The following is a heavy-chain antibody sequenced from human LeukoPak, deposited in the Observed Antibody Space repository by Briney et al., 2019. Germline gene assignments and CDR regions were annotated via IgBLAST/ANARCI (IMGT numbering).Heavy chain of an antibody. CDR3: ANSENMVRGVILGF. CDR1: GYTFSDYY. D-gene: IGHD3-10*01. CDR2: INPNSGGT. J-gene: IGHJ4*02. V-gene: IGHV1-2*02. Sequence: ASVKVSCKASGYTFSDYYMHWVRQAPGQGLEWMGWINPNSGGTNYAQKFQGRVTMTRDTSISTAYMELTRLRSDDTAVYYCANSENMVRGVILGFWGQGTLVTVSS.